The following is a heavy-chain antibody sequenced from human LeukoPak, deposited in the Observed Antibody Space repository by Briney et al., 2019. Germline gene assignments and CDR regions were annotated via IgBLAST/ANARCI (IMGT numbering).Heavy chain of an antibody. Sequence: GGSLRLSCAASGFTFSSYAMSWVRQAPGKGLEWVSAISGSGGSTYYADSVKGRFTISRDNSKNTLYLQMNSLRAEDTAVYYCAKDPEPGIAPTGWFDPWGQGTLVTVSS. CDR1: GFTFSSYA. V-gene: IGHV3-23*01. J-gene: IGHJ5*02. CDR3: AKDPEPGIAPTGWFDP. CDR2: ISGSGGST. D-gene: IGHD6-13*01.